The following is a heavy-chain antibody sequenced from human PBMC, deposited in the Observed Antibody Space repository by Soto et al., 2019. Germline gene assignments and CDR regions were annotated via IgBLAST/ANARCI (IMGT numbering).Heavy chain of an antibody. CDR1: GFTFTSSA. Sequence: ASVKVSCKASGFTFTSSAFQWVRQARGQRLEWIGWIAVGSGYTNYAQRFQDRVTLTRDMSTATTYMELSRLTSEDTAIYYCAADATAWQQMVPSDYWGQGTLVTV. CDR3: AADATAWQQMVPSDY. CDR2: IAVGSGYT. J-gene: IGHJ4*02. D-gene: IGHD2-8*01. V-gene: IGHV1-58*01.